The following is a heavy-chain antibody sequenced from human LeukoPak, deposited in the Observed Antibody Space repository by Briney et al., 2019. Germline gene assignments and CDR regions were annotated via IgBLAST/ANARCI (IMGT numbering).Heavy chain of an antibody. V-gene: IGHV1-2*02. CDR1: GCSFSGYY. CDR2: INPNSGGS. CDR3: ARVGYCSGGSCRNWFDP. D-gene: IGHD2-15*01. J-gene: IGHJ5*02. Sequence: GASVKVSCKASGCSFSGYYIHWVRQAPGQGLEWMGWINPNSGGSNYAQKLQGRVTMTRDTSISTAYMELSRLRSDDTAVYYCARVGYCSGGSCRNWFDPWGQGTLVTVSS.